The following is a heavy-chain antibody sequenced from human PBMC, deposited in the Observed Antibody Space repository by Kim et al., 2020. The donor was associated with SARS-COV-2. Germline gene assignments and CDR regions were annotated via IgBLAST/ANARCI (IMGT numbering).Heavy chain of an antibody. D-gene: IGHD2-21*01. CDR1: GGSISSYY. V-gene: IGHV4-59*08. J-gene: IGHJ5*02. CDR3: ARSTVLQAVIATHAGWFDP. CDR2: IYYSGST. Sequence: SETLSLTCTVSGGSISSYYWSWIRQPPGKGLEWIGYIYYSGSTNYNPSLKSRVTISVDTSKNQFSRKLSSVTSADTAVNYCARSTVLQAVIATHAGWFDPSGHGTLVTVSS.